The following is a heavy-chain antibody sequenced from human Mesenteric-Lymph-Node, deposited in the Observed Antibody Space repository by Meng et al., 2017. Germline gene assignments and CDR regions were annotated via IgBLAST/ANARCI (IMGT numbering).Heavy chain of an antibody. J-gene: IGHJ4*02. CDR2: INAGNGNT. D-gene: IGHD6-19*01. CDR1: GYTFTSYA. Sequence: ASVKVSCKASGYTFTSYAMHWVRQAPGQRLEWMGWINAGNGNTKYSQKFQGRVTITRDTSAGTAYMELSSLRSEDTAVYYCARSYSSGWPFDYWGQGTLVTVSS. V-gene: IGHV1-3*01. CDR3: ARSYSSGWPFDY.